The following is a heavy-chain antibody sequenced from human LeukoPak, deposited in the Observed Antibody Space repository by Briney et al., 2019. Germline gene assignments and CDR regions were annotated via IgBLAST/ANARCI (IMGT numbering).Heavy chain of an antibody. D-gene: IGHD3-9*01. CDR1: GFTFSSDW. CDR3: ARHPYDILTGPSFDY. Sequence: GGSLRLSCAASGFTFSSDWMHWVRQAPGKGLVWVSRINRDGRSKTYADSVKGRFTISRDNAKNTLYLQMNSLRAEDTAVYYCARHPYDILTGPSFDYWGQGTLVTVSS. J-gene: IGHJ4*02. V-gene: IGHV3-74*01. CDR2: INRDGRSK.